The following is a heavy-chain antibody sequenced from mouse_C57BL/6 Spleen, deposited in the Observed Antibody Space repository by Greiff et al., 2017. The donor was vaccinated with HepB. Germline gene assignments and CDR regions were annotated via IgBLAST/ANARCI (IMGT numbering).Heavy chain of an antibody. CDR3: ARQGSSSAWFAY. V-gene: IGHV1-18*01. CDR1: GYTFTDYN. D-gene: IGHD1-1*01. Sequence: EVQLQQSGPELVKPGASVKIPCKASGYTFTDYNMDWVKQSHGKSLEWIGDINPNNGGTSYNQKFKGKATLTVDKSSSTAYMELRSLTSEDTAVYYCARQGSSSAWFAYWGQGTLVTVSA. J-gene: IGHJ3*01. CDR2: INPNNGGT.